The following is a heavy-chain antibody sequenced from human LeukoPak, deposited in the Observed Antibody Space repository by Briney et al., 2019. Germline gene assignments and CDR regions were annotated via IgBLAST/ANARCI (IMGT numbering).Heavy chain of an antibody. CDR3: ARVMAGYSYMDV. J-gene: IGHJ6*03. CDR1: GFTFSRYA. Sequence: GGSLRLSWAASGFTFSRYAMNWVRQAPGKGLEWSSSISTTSSSSYIHYADSMKGRFTISRDNAKSSLYLQMNSLRAEDTAVYYCARVMAGYSYMDVWGKGTTVTVSS. V-gene: IGHV3-21*01. D-gene: IGHD3-10*01. CDR2: ISTTSSSSYI.